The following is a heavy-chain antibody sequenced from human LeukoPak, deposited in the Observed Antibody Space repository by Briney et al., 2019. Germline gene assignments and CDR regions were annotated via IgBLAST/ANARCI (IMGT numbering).Heavy chain of an antibody. CDR3: ARSILATTIPPYYYGMDV. CDR1: GGTFSSYA. D-gene: IGHD5-24*01. V-gene: IGHV1-69*04. CDR2: IIPILGIA. J-gene: IGHJ6*02. Sequence: ASVKVSCKASGGTFSSYAISWVRQAPGPGLEWMGRIIPILGIANYAQKFQGRVTITADKSTSTAYMELSSLRSKDTAVYYCARSILATTIPPYYYGMDVWGQGTRSPSP.